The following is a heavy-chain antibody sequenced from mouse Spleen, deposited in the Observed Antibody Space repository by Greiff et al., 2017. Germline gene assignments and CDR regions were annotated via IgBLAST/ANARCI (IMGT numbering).Heavy chain of an antibody. CDR1: GFNIKDDY. J-gene: IGHJ2*01. CDR2: IDPENGDT. CDR3: TRNRWDGRWYYFDY. D-gene: IGHD1-1*02. Sequence: VQLQQSGAELVRPGALVKLSCKASGFNIKDDYMHWVKQRPEQGLEWIGWIDPENGDTEYASKFQGKATITADTSSNTAYLQLSSLTSEDTAVYYCTRNRWDGRWYYFDYWGQGTTLTVSS. V-gene: IGHV14-4*01.